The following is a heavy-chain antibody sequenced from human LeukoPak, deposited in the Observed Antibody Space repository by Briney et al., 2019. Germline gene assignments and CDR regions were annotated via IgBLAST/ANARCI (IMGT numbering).Heavy chain of an antibody. CDR1: GFTFDDYA. CDR2: ISGDGGST. J-gene: IGHJ4*02. V-gene: IGHV3-43*02. D-gene: IGHD5-12*01. CDR3: AKGDDSGYAISGWVDY. Sequence: GGSLRLSXAASGFTFDDYAMHWVRQAPGKGLEWVSLISGDGGSTYYADSVKGRFTISRDNSKNSLYLQMNSLRTEDTALYYCAKGDDSGYAISGWVDYWGQGTLVTVSS.